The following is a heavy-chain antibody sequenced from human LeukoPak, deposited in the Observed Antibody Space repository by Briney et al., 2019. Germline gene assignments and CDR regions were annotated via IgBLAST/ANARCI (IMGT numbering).Heavy chain of an antibody. CDR1: GFTFSSYW. D-gene: IGHD6-13*01. CDR3: ARDLEGAAAAGSNY. J-gene: IGHJ4*02. Sequence: GGSLRLSCAASGFTFSSYWMSWVRQAPGKGLEWVANIKQDGSGKYYVDSVKGRFTISRDNAKNSLYLQMNSLRAEDTAVYYCARDLEGAAAAGSNYWGQGTLVTVSS. CDR2: IKQDGSGK. V-gene: IGHV3-7*01.